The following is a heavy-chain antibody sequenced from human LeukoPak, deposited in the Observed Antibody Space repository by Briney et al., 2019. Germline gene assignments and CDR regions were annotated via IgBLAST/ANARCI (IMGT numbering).Heavy chain of an antibody. Sequence: GGSLRLSCAASGFTFSSYGMPWVRQAPGKGLEWVAFIRYDGSNKYYADSVKGRFTISRDNSKNTLYLQMNSLRAEDTAVYYCASNIVVVPAANDYWGQGTLVTVSS. CDR3: ASNIVVVPAANDY. D-gene: IGHD2-2*01. V-gene: IGHV3-30*02. CDR1: GFTFSSYG. CDR2: IRYDGSNK. J-gene: IGHJ4*02.